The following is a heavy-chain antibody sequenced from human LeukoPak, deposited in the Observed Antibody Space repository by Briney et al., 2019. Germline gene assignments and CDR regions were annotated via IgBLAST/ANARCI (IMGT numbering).Heavy chain of an antibody. D-gene: IGHD1-14*01. Sequence: KPSETLSLTCTVSGVSISTSYWSWIRQPTGKGLEWIGYSGNTNHNPSLESRVTISVDTSKNQFFLRLTSVTAADTAVYYCARDRPGTTSLEYWGQGTLVTVSS. CDR1: GVSISTSY. V-gene: IGHV4-59*01. CDR3: ARDRPGTTSLEY. CDR2: SGNT. J-gene: IGHJ4*02.